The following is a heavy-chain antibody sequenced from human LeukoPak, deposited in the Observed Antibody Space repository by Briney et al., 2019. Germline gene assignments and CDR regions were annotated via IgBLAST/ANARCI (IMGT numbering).Heavy chain of an antibody. CDR3: AELGITMIGGV. CDR2: ISGSGSTI. J-gene: IGHJ6*04. D-gene: IGHD3-10*02. CDR1: GFTFSSYE. V-gene: IGHV3-48*03. Sequence: GGSLRLSCAASGFTFSSYEMNWVRQAPWKGLEWVSYISGSGSTIYYADSVKGRFTISRDNAKNSLYLQMNSLRAEDTAVYYCAELGITMIGGVWGKGTTVTISS.